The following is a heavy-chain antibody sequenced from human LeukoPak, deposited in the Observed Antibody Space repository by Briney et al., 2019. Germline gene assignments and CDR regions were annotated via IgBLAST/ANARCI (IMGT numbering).Heavy chain of an antibody. V-gene: IGHV1-2*06. CDR1: GYTFTGYS. CDR3: ARELPFDY. CDR2: INPNSGAT. J-gene: IGHJ4*02. D-gene: IGHD3-10*01. Sequence: ASVKVSCKASGYTFTGYSVHWVRQAPGQGLEWMGRINPNSGATDYAQKFQGRVTMTRDTSISTVYMELNRPRSDDTAVYYCARELPFDYWGQGTLVTVSS.